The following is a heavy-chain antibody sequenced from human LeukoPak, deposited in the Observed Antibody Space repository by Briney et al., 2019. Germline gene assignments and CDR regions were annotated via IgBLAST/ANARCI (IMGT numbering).Heavy chain of an antibody. CDR2: ISDRGGST. V-gene: IGHV3-23*01. J-gene: IGHJ4*02. CDR1: GLTASSCA. D-gene: IGHD5-18*01. Sequence: GGSLRLSCAAWGLTASSCATSCVRQAPGKGVEWVPGISDRGGSTFYADPVKGRVTISRDNSKNTLYLQMNSLRAGDTAVFYCPKVTAMLPNSYFGYWAQGTLLTVSS. CDR3: PKVTAMLPNSYFGY.